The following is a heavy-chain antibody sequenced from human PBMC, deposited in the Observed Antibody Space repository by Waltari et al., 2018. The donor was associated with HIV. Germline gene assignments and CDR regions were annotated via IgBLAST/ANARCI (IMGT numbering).Heavy chain of an antibody. CDR3: TKGMYANQDYFDN. V-gene: IGHV5-51*03. CDR1: GYSFATYW. Sequence: EVQLVQSGAEVKQPGESLKISCKGSGYSFATYWIGWVRQMPGKGREWMGIIYAGDSDTRYSPSFQGQFTISADKSIMTAYLQWSSLKASDTAMYYCTKGMYANQDYFDNWGQGTLVTVSS. J-gene: IGHJ4*02. CDR2: IYAGDSDT. D-gene: IGHD2-8*01.